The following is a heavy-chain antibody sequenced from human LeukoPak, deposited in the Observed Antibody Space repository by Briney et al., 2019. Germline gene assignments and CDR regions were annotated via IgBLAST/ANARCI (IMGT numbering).Heavy chain of an antibody. CDR2: ISGGGTVT. CDR1: GFIFSDHY. CDR3: ARLGLSAVAIFLIDY. Sequence: PGGSLRLSCAASGFIFSDHYMTWIRQAPGKGLEWVSYISGGGTVTNYADSVKGRFTISRDNAKNSLYLQMNSLRAEDSAVYYCARLGLSAVAIFLIDYWGQGTLVTVSS. V-gene: IGHV3-11*06. D-gene: IGHD6-19*01. J-gene: IGHJ4*02.